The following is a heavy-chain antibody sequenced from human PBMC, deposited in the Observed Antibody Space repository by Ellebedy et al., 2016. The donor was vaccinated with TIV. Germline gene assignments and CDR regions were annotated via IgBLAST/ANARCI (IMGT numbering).Heavy chain of an antibody. J-gene: IGHJ5*02. V-gene: IGHV3-7*03. CDR1: GFTFSNFW. Sequence: PGGSLRLSCAASGFTFSNFWMSRFRQAPGEGLEWVANIKQDGSEEYYVDSVKGRFTISRDNAWNSLYLQMNSLRAEDTAVYYCARGGLSCDPWGQGTLVTVSS. CDR3: ARGGLSCDP. CDR2: IKQDGSEE. D-gene: IGHD2-21*01.